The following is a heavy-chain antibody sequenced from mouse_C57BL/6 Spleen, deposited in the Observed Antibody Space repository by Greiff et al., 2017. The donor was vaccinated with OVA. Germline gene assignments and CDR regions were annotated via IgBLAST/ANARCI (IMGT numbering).Heavy chain of an antibody. CDR2: INPNYGTT. D-gene: IGHD2-5*01. CDR1: GYSFTDYN. Sequence: VHVKQSGPELVKPGASVKISCKASGYSFTDYNMNWVKQSNGKSLEWIGVINPNYGTTSYNQKFKGKATLTVDQSSSTAYMQLNSLTSEDSAVYYCARWDSSNLYYFDYWGQGTTLTVSS. V-gene: IGHV1-39*01. CDR3: ARWDSSNLYYFDY. J-gene: IGHJ2*01.